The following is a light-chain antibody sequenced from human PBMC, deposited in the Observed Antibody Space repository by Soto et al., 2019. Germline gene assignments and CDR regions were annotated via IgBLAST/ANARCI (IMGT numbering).Light chain of an antibody. J-gene: IGLJ1*01. Sequence: QSALTQPASVSGSPGQSITISCTGTSSDVGGYNSVSWYQHHPGKAPKLMIFDVSDRPSGVSSRFSGSKPGNTASLTISGLQAEDEADYYCSSYTTSSTPHYVFGPGTKLTVL. CDR2: DVS. CDR1: SSDVGGYNS. V-gene: IGLV2-14*03. CDR3: SSYTTSSTPHYV.